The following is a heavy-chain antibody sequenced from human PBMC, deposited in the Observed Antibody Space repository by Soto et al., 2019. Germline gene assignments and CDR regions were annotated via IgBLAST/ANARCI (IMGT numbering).Heavy chain of an antibody. V-gene: IGHV4-61*01. CDR3: ARADDTLVVVAATSAFDI. Sequence: QVQLQESGPGLVKPSETLSLTCTVSGGSVSSGSYYWSWIRQPPGKGLEWIGYIYYSGSTNYNPSLKSRVTISVDTSKNQFSLKLSSVTAADTAVYYCARADDTLVVVAATSAFDIWGQGTMVTVSS. J-gene: IGHJ3*02. D-gene: IGHD2-15*01. CDR1: GGSVSSGSYY. CDR2: IYYSGST.